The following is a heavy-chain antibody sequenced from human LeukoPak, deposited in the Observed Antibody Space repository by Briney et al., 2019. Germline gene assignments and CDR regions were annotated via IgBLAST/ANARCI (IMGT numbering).Heavy chain of an antibody. D-gene: IGHD2-2*01. J-gene: IGHJ3*02. CDR1: GGSFSGYY. V-gene: IGHV4-34*01. Sequence: SETLSLTCAVYGGSFSGYYWSWIRQPPGKGLEWIGEINHSGSTNYNPFLKSRVTISVDTSKNQFSLKLSSVTAADTAVYYCARSLFSYRQGRGGSAFDIWGQGTMVTVSS. CDR3: ARSLFSYRQGRGGSAFDI. CDR2: INHSGST.